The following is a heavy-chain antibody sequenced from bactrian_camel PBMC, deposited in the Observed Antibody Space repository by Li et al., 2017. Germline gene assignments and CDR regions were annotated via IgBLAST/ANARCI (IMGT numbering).Heavy chain of an antibody. V-gene: IGHV3S53*01. CDR3: AAVRYGVTWYPLCRARSADFGY. J-gene: IGHJ6*01. CDR2: IAADGSM. Sequence: QVQLVESGGGSAQAGGSLRLSCAASGYRFRSYGWFRQAPGKTREGVADIAADGSMSYADSVRGRFTISADNAKNTLYLQINSLKPEDTAMYYCAAVRYGVTWYPLCRARSADFGYWGQGTQVTVS. CDR1: GYRFRSYG. D-gene: IGHD6*01.